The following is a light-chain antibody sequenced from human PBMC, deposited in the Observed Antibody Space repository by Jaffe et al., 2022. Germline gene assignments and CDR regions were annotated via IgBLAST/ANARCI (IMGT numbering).Light chain of an antibody. J-gene: IGKJ5*01. Sequence: DIQMTQSPSSLSAAVGDRVTITCRASQSIGYFLNWYQQTPGKAPKLLIHGTSHLQSGVPSRFSGSGSETDFTLSISNLQPEDFATYYCQHSYRIPTTFGQGTRLEIK. CDR1: QSIGYF. V-gene: IGKV1-39*01. CDR3: QHSYRIPTT. CDR2: GTS.